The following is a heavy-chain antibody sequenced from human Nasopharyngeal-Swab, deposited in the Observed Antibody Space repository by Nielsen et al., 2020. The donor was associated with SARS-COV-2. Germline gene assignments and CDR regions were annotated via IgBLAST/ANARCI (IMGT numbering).Heavy chain of an antibody. Sequence: LRLSCPVSGGSISSGGYYWSWIRQHPGKGREWLGYIFYSGSTYYNPSLKSRVTISVDTAKNQFSLKLSSVTAADTAVYYCATHYYDSSGYFQGDYWGQGTLVTVSS. D-gene: IGHD3-22*01. CDR3: ATHYYDSSGYFQGDY. CDR2: IFYSGST. V-gene: IGHV4-31*03. J-gene: IGHJ4*02. CDR1: GGSISSGGYY.